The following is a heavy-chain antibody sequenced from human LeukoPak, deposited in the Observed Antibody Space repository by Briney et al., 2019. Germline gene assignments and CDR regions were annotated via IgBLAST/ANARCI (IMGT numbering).Heavy chain of an antibody. V-gene: IGHV1-18*01. Sequence: GASVKVSCKASGYTFTSYGISWVRQAPGQGLEWMGWISAYNGNTNYAQKLQGRVTMTTDTSTSTAYMELRSLRSDDTAVYYCARDPPYIVRGVTLDYWGQGTLVTVSS. CDR3: ARDPPYIVRGVTLDY. CDR1: GYTFTSYG. CDR2: ISAYNGNT. J-gene: IGHJ4*02. D-gene: IGHD3-10*01.